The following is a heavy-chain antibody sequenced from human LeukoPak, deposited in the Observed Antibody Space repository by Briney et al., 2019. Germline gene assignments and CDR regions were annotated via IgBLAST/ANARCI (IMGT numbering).Heavy chain of an antibody. CDR3: ARSARIVGATTSVDY. CDR1: GFTFSSYS. D-gene: IGHD1-26*01. Sequence: PGGSLRLSCAASGFTFSSYSMNWVRQAPGKGLEWVSSISSSSSYIYYADSVKGRFTISRDNAKNPLYLQMNSLRAEDTAVYYCARSARIVGATTSVDYWGQGTLVTVSS. V-gene: IGHV3-21*01. J-gene: IGHJ4*02. CDR2: ISSSSSYI.